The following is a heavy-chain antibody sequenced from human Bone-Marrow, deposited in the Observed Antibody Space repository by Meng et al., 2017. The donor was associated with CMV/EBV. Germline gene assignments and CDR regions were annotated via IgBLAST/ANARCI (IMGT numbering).Heavy chain of an antibody. CDR2: INPNSGGT. V-gene: IGHV1-2*02. CDR3: ARVIVATLGYYYGMDV. Sequence: ASVKVSCKASGYTFTDYYMHWVRQAPGQGLEWMGWINPNSGGTNYAQKFQGRVTMTRDTSISTAYMELSRLRSDDTAVYYCARVIVATLGYYYGMDVWGQGTTVTVSS. J-gene: IGHJ6*02. CDR1: GYTFTDYY. D-gene: IGHD5-12*01.